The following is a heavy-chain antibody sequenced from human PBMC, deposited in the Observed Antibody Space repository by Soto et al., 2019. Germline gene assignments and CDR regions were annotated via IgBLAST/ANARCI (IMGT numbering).Heavy chain of an antibody. CDR2: IYYSGTT. CDR1: SGSISSGGYY. V-gene: IGHV4-31*01. CDR3: ARTVVTTIVYDAFDM. D-gene: IGHD2-21*02. J-gene: IGHJ3*02. Sequence: QVQLQESGPGLVKPSETLSLTCTVSSGSISSGGYYWSWIRQHPGKGLEWIGYIYYSGTTYYNPSLKSPITISVDTSKNQFSLKLSSVTAADTAVYYCARTVVTTIVYDAFDMWGQGTMVTVSS.